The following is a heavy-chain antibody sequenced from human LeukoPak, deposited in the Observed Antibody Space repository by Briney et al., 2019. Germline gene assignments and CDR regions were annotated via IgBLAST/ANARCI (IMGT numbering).Heavy chain of an antibody. J-gene: IGHJ4*02. V-gene: IGHV3-20*04. Sequence: GGSLRLSCAASGFTFDDYGMSWVRQAPGKGLEWVSGITWNAGSTGYADSVKGRLTISRDNAENSLYLQMNSLRAEDTAVYYCARNGGVVVINYFDYWGQGTLVTVSS. CDR1: GFTFDDYG. D-gene: IGHD3-22*01. CDR2: ITWNAGST. CDR3: ARNGGVVVINYFDY.